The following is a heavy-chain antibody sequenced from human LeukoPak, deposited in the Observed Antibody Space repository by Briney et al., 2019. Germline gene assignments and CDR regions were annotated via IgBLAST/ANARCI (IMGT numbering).Heavy chain of an antibody. CDR3: AKEEVYDILFIDY. J-gene: IGHJ4*02. D-gene: IGHD3-9*01. CDR1: GFTFSSYA. V-gene: IGHV3-23*01. Sequence: PGGSLRLSCAASGFTFSSYAMSWVRQAPGKGLEWVSAIGGSGGSTYYADSVKGRFTISRDNSKNTLYLQMNSLRAEDSAVYYCAKEEVYDILFIDYWGQGTLVTVSS. CDR2: IGGSGGST.